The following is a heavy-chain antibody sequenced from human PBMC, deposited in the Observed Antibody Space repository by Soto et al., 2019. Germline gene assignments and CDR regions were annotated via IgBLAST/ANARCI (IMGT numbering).Heavy chain of an antibody. V-gene: IGHV4-30-4*01. J-gene: IGHJ5*02. Sequence: QVQLQESGPGLVKPSQTLSLTCTVSGGSISSGDYYWSWIRQPPGKGLEWIGCIYHSGSTYYNPSLKSRVXXXVXXSKNQFSLKLSSVTAADTAVYYCARERPDGARLDPWGQGTLVTVSS. CDR1: GGSISSGDYY. D-gene: IGHD6-6*01. CDR3: ARERPDGARLDP. CDR2: IYHSGST.